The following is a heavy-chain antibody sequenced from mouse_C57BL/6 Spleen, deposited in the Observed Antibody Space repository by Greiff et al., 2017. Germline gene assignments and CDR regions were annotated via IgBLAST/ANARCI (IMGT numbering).Heavy chain of an antibody. V-gene: IGHV1-69*01. J-gene: IGHJ1*01. CDR1: GYTFTSYW. D-gene: IGHD1-1*01. Sequence: QVQLQQPGAELVMPGASVKLSCKASGYTFTSYWMHWVKQRPGQGLEWIGEIDPSDSYTNYNQKFKGKSTLTVDKSSSTAYMQRSSLTSEDSAVSFCASDTPVSWYFDVWGAGTTVAVSS. CDR2: IDPSDSYT. CDR3: ASDTPVSWYFDV.